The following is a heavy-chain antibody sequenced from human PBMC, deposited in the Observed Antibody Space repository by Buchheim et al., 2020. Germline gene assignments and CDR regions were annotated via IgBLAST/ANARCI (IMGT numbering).Heavy chain of an antibody. D-gene: IGHD3-3*01. CDR1: GGSISSDGYY. CDR2: TYYSGST. V-gene: IGHV4-31*03. Sequence: QVQLQESGPGLVKPSQTLSLTCTVSGGSISSDGYYWSWIRQHPGKGLEWIGYTYYSGSTYYNPSLKSRVTISVDTYKNQFSLKLSSVTAAGTAVYYCARVKGITICGVVITDWFDPWGQGTL. J-gene: IGHJ5*02. CDR3: ARVKGITICGVVITDWFDP.